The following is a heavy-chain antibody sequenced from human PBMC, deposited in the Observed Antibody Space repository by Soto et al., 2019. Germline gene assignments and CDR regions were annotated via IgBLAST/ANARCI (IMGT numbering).Heavy chain of an antibody. CDR3: ARGGRPQLRSSNWFDP. D-gene: IGHD4-17*01. CDR1: GDSVSSSSYY. V-gene: IGHV4-61*01. Sequence: SETLSLTCTVSGDSVSSSSYYWSWIRQPPGKRLEWIGYIYYSGSTNYNPSLKSRVTISVDTSKNQFSLKLSSVTAADTAVYYCARGGRPQLRSSNWFDPWGQGTLVTVSS. CDR2: IYYSGST. J-gene: IGHJ5*02.